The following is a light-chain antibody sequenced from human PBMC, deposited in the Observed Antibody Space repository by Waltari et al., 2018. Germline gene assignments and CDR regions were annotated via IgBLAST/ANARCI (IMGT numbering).Light chain of an antibody. V-gene: IGKV3-20*01. Sequence: CSAGQSVRSISLVWLQQKPGQAPRLVIYGTSNRATGFPDRFSGSGSGTDFTLTISRLEPEDFAMYYCQQYDGSVLTFGGGTKVEL. CDR1: QSVRSIS. J-gene: IGKJ4*01. CDR3: QQYDGSVLT. CDR2: GTS.